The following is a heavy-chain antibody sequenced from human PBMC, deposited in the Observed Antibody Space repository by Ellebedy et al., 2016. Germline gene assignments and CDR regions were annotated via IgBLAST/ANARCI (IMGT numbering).Heavy chain of an antibody. CDR1: GFRFSSFG. V-gene: IGHV3-30*03. Sequence: GESLKISXAASGFRFSSFGMYWLRQAPGKGLEWVAVISYDESHKYYTESVKGRFTISRDTSKNTVSLQMNSLRPEDTAVYYCAGGELLSLFDYWGQGTLVTVSS. D-gene: IGHD3-10*01. J-gene: IGHJ4*02. CDR3: AGGELLSLFDY. CDR2: ISYDESHK.